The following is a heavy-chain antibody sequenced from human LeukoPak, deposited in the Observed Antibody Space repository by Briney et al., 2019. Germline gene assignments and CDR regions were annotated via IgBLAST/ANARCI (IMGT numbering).Heavy chain of an antibody. CDR1: GFTFSSYA. CDR2: ISGSGGST. Sequence: GGSLRLSCAASGFTFSSYAMSWVRQAPGKGLEWVSAISGSGGSTYYADSVKGRFTISRDNSKNTLYLQMNSLRAEDTAVYYCAKENPDGITIFGVGYFDYWGQGTLVTVSS. V-gene: IGHV3-23*01. J-gene: IGHJ4*02. D-gene: IGHD3-3*01. CDR3: AKENPDGITIFGVGYFDY.